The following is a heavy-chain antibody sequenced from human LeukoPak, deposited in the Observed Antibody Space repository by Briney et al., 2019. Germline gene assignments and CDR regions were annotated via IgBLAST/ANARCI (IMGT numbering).Heavy chain of an antibody. V-gene: IGHV4-61*01. Sequence: SETLSLTCTVPGGSVSSGSSFWSWIRQPPGKGLEWIGYIYHSGNTNYNPSLKSRVTISVDTSKSQLSLKLNSVTAADTAVYYCARDRNYYDSSGYYFANWGQGTLATVSS. J-gene: IGHJ4*02. CDR3: ARDRNYYDSSGYYFAN. CDR2: IYHSGNT. D-gene: IGHD3-22*01. CDR1: GGSVSSGSSF.